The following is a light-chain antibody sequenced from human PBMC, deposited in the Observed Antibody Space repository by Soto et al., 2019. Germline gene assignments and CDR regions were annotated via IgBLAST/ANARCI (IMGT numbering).Light chain of an antibody. V-gene: IGKV4-1*01. CDR1: QSVLYSSNNKNY. Sequence: DIVMTQSPDSLAVSLGERATINCKSSQSVLYSSNNKNYLAWYQQKPGQPPKLLIYWASTRESGVPDRFSGSGSGTDFTLTISSLQAEDVAVYYCQQFYINPITFGQGTRPEIK. J-gene: IGKJ5*01. CDR3: QQFYINPIT. CDR2: WAS.